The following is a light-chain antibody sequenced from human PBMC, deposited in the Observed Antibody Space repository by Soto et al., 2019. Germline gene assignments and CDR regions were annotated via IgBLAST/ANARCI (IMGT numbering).Light chain of an antibody. J-gene: IGLJ1*01. Sequence: QSALTQPASVSGSPGQSITISCTGTSADGESYNLVSWYQQHPGKAPKVMISAVSNRPSGVSDRFSGSKSGNTASLTISGLQAEDEADYYCSYMRNSLYVFGTGTKVTVL. CDR2: AVS. V-gene: IGLV2-14*02. CDR1: SADGESYNL. CDR3: SYMRNSLYV.